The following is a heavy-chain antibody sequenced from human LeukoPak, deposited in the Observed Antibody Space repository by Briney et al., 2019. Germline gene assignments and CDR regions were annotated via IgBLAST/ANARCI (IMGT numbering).Heavy chain of an antibody. D-gene: IGHD5-18*01. V-gene: IGHV3-23*01. CDR3: AQSRGIQLWLSMDV. CDR2: ISGSGGST. Sequence: QAGGSLRLSCAASGFTFGSYAMYWVRQAPGKGLEWVSGISGSGGSTFYADSVKGRFTISRDNSKNTLYLQMNSLRAEDTAVYYCAQSRGIQLWLSMDVWGQGTTVTVSS. J-gene: IGHJ6*02. CDR1: GFTFGSYA.